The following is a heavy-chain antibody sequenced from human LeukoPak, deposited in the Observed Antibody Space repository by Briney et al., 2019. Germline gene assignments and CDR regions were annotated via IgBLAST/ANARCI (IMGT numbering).Heavy chain of an antibody. CDR3: AKAPGIAAAGRMDV. CDR2: ISGNGGAT. J-gene: IGHJ6*02. D-gene: IGHD6-13*01. Sequence: GGSLRLSCAASGFTFSSFAMNWVRQAPGKGLEWVSTISGNGGATYYADSVKGRFTISRDNSKNTLYLQMNSLRAEDTAVYYCAKAPGIAAAGRMDVWGQGTTVTVPS. V-gene: IGHV3-23*01. CDR1: GFTFSSFA.